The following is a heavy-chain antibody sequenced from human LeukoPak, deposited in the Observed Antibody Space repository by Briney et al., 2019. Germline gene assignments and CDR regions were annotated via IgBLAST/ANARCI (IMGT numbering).Heavy chain of an antibody. Sequence: GGSLRLSCAASGFTFSSYAMSWVRQAPGKGLEWVSAISGSGGSTYYADSVKGRFTISRDNAKNSLYLQMNSLRAEDTAVYYCARGSPPPGVWFDPWGQGTLVTVSS. CDR3: ARGSPPPGVWFDP. CDR2: ISGSGGST. CDR1: GFTFSSYA. V-gene: IGHV3-23*01. J-gene: IGHJ5*02. D-gene: IGHD3-10*01.